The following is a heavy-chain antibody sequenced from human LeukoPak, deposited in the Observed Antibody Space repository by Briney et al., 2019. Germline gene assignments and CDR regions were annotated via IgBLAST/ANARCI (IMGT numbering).Heavy chain of an antibody. Sequence: ASVKVSCKASGGTFSNYAINWVRQAPGQGLEWMGGTIPIFRTPNYTQKFQGRVTFTADDSTTTAYMELSSLSSDDTGMYYCALDRGPAAIVDAFDIWGQGTMVTVSS. D-gene: IGHD2-2*01. CDR2: TIPIFRTP. J-gene: IGHJ3*02. V-gene: IGHV1-69*13. CDR1: GGTFSNYA. CDR3: ALDRGPAAIVDAFDI.